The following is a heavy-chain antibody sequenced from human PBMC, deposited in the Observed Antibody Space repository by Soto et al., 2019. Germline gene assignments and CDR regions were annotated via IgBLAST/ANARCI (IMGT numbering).Heavy chain of an antibody. Sequence: ASVKVSCKVSGYTLTELSMHWVRQAPGKGLEWMGGFDPEDGETIYAQKFQGRVTMTEDTSTDTAYMELSSLRSEDTAVYYCAAGVRGVIGRVRYYYYYMDVWGKGTTVTVSS. CDR1: GYTLTELS. V-gene: IGHV1-24*01. D-gene: IGHD3-10*01. J-gene: IGHJ6*03. CDR3: AAGVRGVIGRVRYYYYYMDV. CDR2: FDPEDGET.